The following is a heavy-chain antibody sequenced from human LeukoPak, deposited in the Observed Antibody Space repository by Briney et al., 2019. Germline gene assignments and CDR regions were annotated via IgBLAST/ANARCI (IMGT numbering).Heavy chain of an antibody. CDR3: AREASSSWRHSDY. CDR1: GFTFSSYS. D-gene: IGHD6-13*01. J-gene: IGHJ4*02. CDR2: ISSSSSCI. V-gene: IGHV3-21*01. Sequence: GGSLRLSCAASGFTFSSYSMNWVRQAPGKGLEWVSSISSSSSCIYYADSVKGRFTISRDNAKNSLYLQMNSLRAEDTAVYYCAREASSSWRHSDYWGQGTLVTVSS.